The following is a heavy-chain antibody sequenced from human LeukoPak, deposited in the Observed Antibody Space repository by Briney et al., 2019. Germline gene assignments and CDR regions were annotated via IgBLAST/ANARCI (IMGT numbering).Heavy chain of an antibody. Sequence: SETLSLTCTVSGGSISSYYWSWIRQPPGKGLEWIGYIYYSGSTNYNPSLKSRVTISVDTSKNQFSLKLSSVTAADTAVYYCARFQGTYYYYYGMDAWGQGTTVTVSS. D-gene: IGHD1-14*01. V-gene: IGHV4-59*01. CDR3: ARFQGTYYYYYGMDA. J-gene: IGHJ6*02. CDR2: IYYSGST. CDR1: GGSISSYY.